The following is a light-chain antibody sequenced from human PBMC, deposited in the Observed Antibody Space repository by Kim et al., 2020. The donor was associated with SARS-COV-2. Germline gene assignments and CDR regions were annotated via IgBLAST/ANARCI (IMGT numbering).Light chain of an antibody. CDR1: QSVSSNC. J-gene: IGKJ3*01. V-gene: IGKV3-20*01. Sequence: EIVLTQSPGTLSLSPGERATLSCRASQSVSSNCLAWYQQKPGQAPRLLFYGSSSRATGIPDRFSGSGSGTDFTLTISRLEPEDFAVYYCQHYGTAPFTFGPGTKVDIK. CDR2: GSS. CDR3: QHYGTAPFT.